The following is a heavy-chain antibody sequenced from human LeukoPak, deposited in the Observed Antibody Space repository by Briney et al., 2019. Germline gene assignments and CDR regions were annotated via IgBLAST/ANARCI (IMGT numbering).Heavy chain of an antibody. CDR2: ISGSGGST. V-gene: IGHV3-23*01. CDR3: ARVLSEELDYMDV. D-gene: IGHD3-16*02. Sequence: GGSLRLSCAASGFTFSSYAMSWVRQAPGKGLEWVSAISGSGGSTYYADSVKGRFTISRDNSKNTLYLQMNSLRAEDTAVYYCARVLSEELDYMDVWGKGTTVTVSS. CDR1: GFTFSSYA. J-gene: IGHJ6*03.